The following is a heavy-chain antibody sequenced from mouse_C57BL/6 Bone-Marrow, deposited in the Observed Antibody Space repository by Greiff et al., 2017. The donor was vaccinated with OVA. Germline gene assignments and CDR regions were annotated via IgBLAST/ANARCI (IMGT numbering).Heavy chain of an antibody. CDR3: ARLDAMDY. CDR1: GFPFSDFY. V-gene: IGHV5-12*01. CDR2: ICNGGGST. Sequence: EVKLVESGGGLVQPGGSLKLSCAASGFPFSDFYMYLIRQTPEKRLEWVAYICNGGGSTYYPDTLKGRFTISRDNAKNTLYLQMSRLKSEDTAMYYCARLDAMDYWGQGTSVTVSS. J-gene: IGHJ4*01.